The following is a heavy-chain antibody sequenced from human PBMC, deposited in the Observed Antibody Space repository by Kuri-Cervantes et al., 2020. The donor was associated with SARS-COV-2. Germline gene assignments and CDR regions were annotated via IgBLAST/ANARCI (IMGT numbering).Heavy chain of an antibody. J-gene: IGHJ4*02. CDR3: AKVNGILGSAWYGRAHFDY. Sequence: GGSLRLSCAASGFTFSSYAKAWVRQAPGKGLEWVSDISVSGGDTHYADSVRGRFTISRDNSKNTLYLQVNSLRAEDTAVYFCAKVNGILGSAWYGRAHFDYWGQGTLVTVSS. V-gene: IGHV3-23*01. CDR2: ISVSGGDT. CDR1: GFTFSSYA. D-gene: IGHD6-19*01.